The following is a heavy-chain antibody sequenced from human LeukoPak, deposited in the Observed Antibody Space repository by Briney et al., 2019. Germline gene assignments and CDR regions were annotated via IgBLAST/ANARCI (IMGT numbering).Heavy chain of an antibody. D-gene: IGHD5-12*01. Sequence: SSQTLSLTCNVSGDSISSSDSYWNWIRQPPGKGLEWIGYIYYSGRTYYNPSLKSRVAMSADTTKNHFSLKLSSVTAADTAVYFCGRGEWLLNHWIHPWGQGILVTVSS. J-gene: IGHJ5*02. CDR2: IYYSGRT. V-gene: IGHV4-30-4*01. CDR3: GRGEWLLNHWIHP. CDR1: GDSISSSDSY.